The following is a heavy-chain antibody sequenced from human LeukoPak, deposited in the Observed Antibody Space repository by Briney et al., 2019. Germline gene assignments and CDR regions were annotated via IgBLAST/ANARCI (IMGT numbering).Heavy chain of an antibody. V-gene: IGHV3-74*01. J-gene: IGHJ4*02. Sequence: GGSLRLSCAASGFTFSSYWMHWVRQAPGKELVWVSRIKSDGSNTNYADSVKGRFTISRDNAKNTLHLQMNSLRAEDTAVYYCARGGYYGSGRYYSDSWGQGTLVTVSS. CDR1: GFTFSSYW. CDR2: IKSDGSNT. CDR3: ARGGYYGSGRYYSDS. D-gene: IGHD3-3*01.